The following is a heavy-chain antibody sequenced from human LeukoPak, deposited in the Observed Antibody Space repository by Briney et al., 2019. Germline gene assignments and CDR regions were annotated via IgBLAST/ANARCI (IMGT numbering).Heavy chain of an antibody. CDR2: ISWHSENI. Sequence: GGSLRLSCAASGFTFAGSAMHWVRQTPGKGLEWVSSISWHSENIDYANSVKGRFTISRDNAKNSLYLQMNSLRAQDTALYYCAKEGSVCTNGICRYFDSWGQGTLVTVSS. V-gene: IGHV3-9*01. CDR3: AKEGSVCTNGICRYFDS. CDR1: GFTFAGSA. D-gene: IGHD2-8*01. J-gene: IGHJ4*02.